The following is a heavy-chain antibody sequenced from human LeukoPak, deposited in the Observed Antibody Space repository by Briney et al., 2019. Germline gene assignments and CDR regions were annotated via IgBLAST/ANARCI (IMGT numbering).Heavy chain of an antibody. J-gene: IGHJ4*02. CDR1: GFTFSSYW. Sequence: GGSLRLSCAASGFTFSSYWMHWVRQTPGKGLEWVSAISGSGGSTYYADSVKGRFTISRDNSKNTLYLQMNSLRAEDTAVYYCAKGVGVTKGYFDYWGQGTLVTVSS. CDR2: ISGSGGST. CDR3: AKGVGVTKGYFDY. D-gene: IGHD1-26*01. V-gene: IGHV3-23*01.